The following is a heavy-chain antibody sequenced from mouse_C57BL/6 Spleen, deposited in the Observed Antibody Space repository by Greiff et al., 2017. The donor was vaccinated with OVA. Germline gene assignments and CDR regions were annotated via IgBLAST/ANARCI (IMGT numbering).Heavy chain of an antibody. J-gene: IGHJ1*03. V-gene: IGHV1-64*01. Sequence: QVQLQQPGAELVKPGASVKLSCKASGYTFTSYWMHWVKQRPGQGLEWIGMIHPNSGSTNSNEKFKSKATLTVDKSSSTAYMQLSSLTSEDSAVYYCARSLITTVVAMDWYFDVWGTGTTVTVSS. CDR3: ARSLITTVVAMDWYFDV. CDR2: IHPNSGST. CDR1: GYTFTSYW. D-gene: IGHD1-1*01.